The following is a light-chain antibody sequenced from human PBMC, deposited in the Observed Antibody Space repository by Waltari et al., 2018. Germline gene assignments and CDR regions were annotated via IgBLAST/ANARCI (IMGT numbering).Light chain of an antibody. CDR3: MQALHTPYT. J-gene: IGKJ2*01. Sequence: DIVMTQSPLSLPVTPGEPASISCRSSQSLLNSNGYTYFDWYLQKPGQSPQLLIYLGSNRASGVTDRFSGSGSGTDFTLKISRVEAEDVGVYYCMQALHTPYTFGQGTKLEIK. V-gene: IGKV2-28*01. CDR1: QSLLNSNGYTY. CDR2: LGS.